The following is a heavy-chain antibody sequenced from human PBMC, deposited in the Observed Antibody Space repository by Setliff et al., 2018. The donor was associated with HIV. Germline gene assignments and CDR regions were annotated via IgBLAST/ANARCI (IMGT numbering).Heavy chain of an antibody. D-gene: IGHD2-2*01. Sequence: SETLSLTCTVSGGSIGSYYWSWIRQPPGKGLEWIGYIYYSGSTNYNPSLKSRVTISVDTSKNQFSLKLSSVTAADTAVYYCARVVVPAAMCDYWGQGTLVTVSS. CDR1: GGSIGSYY. V-gene: IGHV4-59*01. CDR2: IYYSGST. CDR3: ARVVVPAAMCDY. J-gene: IGHJ4*02.